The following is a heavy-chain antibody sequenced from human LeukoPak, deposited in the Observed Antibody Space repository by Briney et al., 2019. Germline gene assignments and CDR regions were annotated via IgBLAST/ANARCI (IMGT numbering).Heavy chain of an antibody. CDR2: TYYRSKWYN. D-gene: IGHD6-13*01. Sequence: SQTLSLTCAISGDSVSSNSAAWNWIRQSPSRGLVWLGRTYYRSKWYNDYAVSVKSRITINPDTSKNQFSLQLNSVTPEDTAVYYCARDGARIAAAGSYYGMDVWGQGTTVTVSS. J-gene: IGHJ6*02. CDR1: GDSVSSNSAA. V-gene: IGHV6-1*01. CDR3: ARDGARIAAAGSYYGMDV.